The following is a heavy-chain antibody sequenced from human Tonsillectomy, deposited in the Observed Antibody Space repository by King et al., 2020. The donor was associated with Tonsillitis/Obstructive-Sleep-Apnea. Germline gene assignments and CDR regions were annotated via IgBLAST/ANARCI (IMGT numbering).Heavy chain of an antibody. V-gene: IGHV2-5*02. Sequence: TLTESGPTLVKPTQTLTLTCTFSGFSLSTSGVGVGWIRQPPGTALEWLALIYWDDDKRYSPSLKSRLTITKDTSKNQVVLTMTNMDPVDTATYYCAHRGLEPWDDYYYYMDVWGKGTTVTVSS. CDR1: GFSLSTSGVG. D-gene: IGHD1-1*01. J-gene: IGHJ6*03. CDR3: AHRGLEPWDDYYYYMDV. CDR2: IYWDDDK.